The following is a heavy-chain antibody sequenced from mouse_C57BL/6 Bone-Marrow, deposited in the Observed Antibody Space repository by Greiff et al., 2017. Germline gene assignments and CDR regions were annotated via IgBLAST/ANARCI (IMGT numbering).Heavy chain of an antibody. Sequence: QVQLQQPGAELVMPGASVKLSCKASGYTFTSYWMHWVKQRPGQGLEWIGEIDPSDSYTNYNQKFKGKSTLTVDKSSSTAYMQLSSLTSEGSAVYYCARWGTTVVAYYFDYWGQGTTLTVSS. CDR2: IDPSDSYT. CDR1: GYTFTSYW. CDR3: ARWGTTVVAYYFDY. V-gene: IGHV1-69*01. D-gene: IGHD1-1*01. J-gene: IGHJ2*01.